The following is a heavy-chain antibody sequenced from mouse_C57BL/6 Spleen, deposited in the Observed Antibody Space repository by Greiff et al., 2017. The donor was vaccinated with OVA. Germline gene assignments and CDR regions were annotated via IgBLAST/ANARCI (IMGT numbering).Heavy chain of an antibody. CDR2: IYPGSGST. D-gene: IGHD1-1*01. CDR3: EGRITKVVARYDY. J-gene: IGHJ2*01. Sequence: VKLQQPGAELVKPGASVKMSCKASGYTFTSYWITWVKQRPGQGLEWIGDIYPGSGSTNYNEKFKSKATLTVDTSSSTAYLQLSSLPSEDSAVLKCEGRITKVVARYDYWGQGTTLTVSS. V-gene: IGHV1-55*01. CDR1: GYTFTSYW.